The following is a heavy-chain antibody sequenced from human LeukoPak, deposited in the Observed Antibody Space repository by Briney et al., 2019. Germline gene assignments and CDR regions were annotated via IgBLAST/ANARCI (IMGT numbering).Heavy chain of an antibody. J-gene: IGHJ4*02. D-gene: IGHD6-13*01. CDR2: IYLGGPDS. Sequence: GESLKISCKASGYSINSYWIGWVRRVPGKGVEWMGNIYLGGPDSRYRPSFQGQVTISADKSISTAYLQWNSLKASNTAIYYCARRGHGSSWYYFDYWGQGTLVTVSS. CDR3: ARRGHGSSWYYFDY. V-gene: IGHV5-51*01. CDR1: GYSINSYW.